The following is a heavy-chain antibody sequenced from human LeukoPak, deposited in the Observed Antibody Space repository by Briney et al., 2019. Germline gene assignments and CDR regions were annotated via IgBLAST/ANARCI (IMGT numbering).Heavy chain of an antibody. CDR3: AKTTDGYSSGRYPGWPIDY. J-gene: IGHJ4*02. CDR2: IKQDGSEK. CDR1: GFTFSSYW. D-gene: IGHD6-19*01. V-gene: IGHV3-7*01. Sequence: GGSLRLSCAASGFTFSSYWMSWVRQAPGKGLEWVANIKQDGSEKYYVDSVKGRFTISRDDAKNSLYLQMNSLRAEDTAVYYCAKTTDGYSSGRYPGWPIDYWGQGTLVTVSS.